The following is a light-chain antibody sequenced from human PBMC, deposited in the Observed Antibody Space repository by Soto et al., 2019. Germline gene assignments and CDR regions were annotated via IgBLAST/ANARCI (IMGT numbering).Light chain of an antibody. CDR1: QGISTY. CDR3: QQYDRYPCM. CDR2: SAS. J-gene: IGKJ1*01. V-gene: IGKV1-16*01. Sequence: DFQMTQSPSSLSASVGDRVTITCRASQGISTYLGWYQQKPGKVPKSLIYSASSLQSGVPSRFSASGSGTEFTLTISDMQPDDFATYYCQQYDRYPCMFGQGTKVEIK.